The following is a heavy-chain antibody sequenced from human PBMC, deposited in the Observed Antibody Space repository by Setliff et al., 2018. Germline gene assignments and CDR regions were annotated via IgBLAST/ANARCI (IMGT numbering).Heavy chain of an antibody. J-gene: IGHJ4*02. CDR3: ARGRIGSTWTGDL. V-gene: IGHV1-2*02. D-gene: IGHD1-26*01. Sequence: ASVKVSCKASGYTFTGYYMHWVRQAPGQGLEWMGWMNPNTGGTTYAQAFQARITMTRDTSISTAYMELSRLTSDDRAIYYCARGRIGSTWTGDLWGQGTLVTVSS. CDR1: GYTFTGYY. CDR2: MNPNTGGT.